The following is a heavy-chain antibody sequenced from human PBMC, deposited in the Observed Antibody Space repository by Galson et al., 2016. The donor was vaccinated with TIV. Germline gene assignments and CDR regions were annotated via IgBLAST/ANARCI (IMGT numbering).Heavy chain of an antibody. D-gene: IGHD4/OR15-4a*01. Sequence: PALVKPTQTLTLTCTFSGFSLSTNGMRVSWIRQPPGKALEWLARIDGDDDKFYSASLKTRLTISKDTSKNQVVLTMTNMDPVDTPTYYCARMPFCSGIWCYLREAFEVWGQGTMVTVSS. CDR1: GFSLSTNGMR. V-gene: IGHV2-70*04. CDR3: ARMPFCSGIWCYLREAFEV. J-gene: IGHJ3*01. CDR2: IDGDDDK.